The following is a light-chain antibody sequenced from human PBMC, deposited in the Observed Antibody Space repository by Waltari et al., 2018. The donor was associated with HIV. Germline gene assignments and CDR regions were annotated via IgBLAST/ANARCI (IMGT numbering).Light chain of an antibody. CDR1: RSDVGGYSS. V-gene: IGLV2-11*01. CDR3: CSYAGTSTL. CDR2: DVD. Sequence: QSALTQPPSVSGSPRQSVTISCTGTRSDVGGYSSVSWYQQFPGKVPKLMVYDVDKRPSGVPDRFSGSKSGNTAFLTISGLLAEDEADYYCCSYAGTSTLFGGGTKLTVL. J-gene: IGLJ2*01.